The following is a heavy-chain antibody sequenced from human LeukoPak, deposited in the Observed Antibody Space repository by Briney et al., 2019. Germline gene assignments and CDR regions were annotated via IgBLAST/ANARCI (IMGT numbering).Heavy chain of an antibody. J-gene: IGHJ6*03. V-gene: IGHV4-4*07. Sequence: PSETLSLTCTVSGGSISSYYWSWIRQPAGKGLEWIGRIYTSGSTNYNPSLKSRVTMSVDTSKNQFSLKLSSVTAADTAVYYCARDRQLVGKTFYYYYMDVWGKGTTVTVSS. CDR1: GGSISSYY. CDR3: ARDRQLVGKTFYYYYMDV. D-gene: IGHD6-6*01. CDR2: IYTSGST.